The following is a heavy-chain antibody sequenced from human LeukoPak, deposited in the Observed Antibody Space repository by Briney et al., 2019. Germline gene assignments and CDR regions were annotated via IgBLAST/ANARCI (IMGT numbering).Heavy chain of an antibody. D-gene: IGHD3-10*01. Sequence: GSLRLSCAPSGFTFSTYAMVWVRQAPGKGLAWVSSISSGGSTHYADSVKGRFTISRDNSKNTLSLQMHTLRAEDTALYYCAKGPDYYGSACLDSWGQGTLVAVSS. J-gene: IGHJ4*02. V-gene: IGHV3-23*01. CDR2: ISSGGST. CDR1: GFTFSTYA. CDR3: AKGPDYYGSACLDS.